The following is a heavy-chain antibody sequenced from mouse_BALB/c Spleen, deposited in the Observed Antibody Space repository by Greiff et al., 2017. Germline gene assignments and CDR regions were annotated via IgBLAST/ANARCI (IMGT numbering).Heavy chain of an antibody. Sequence: VKLMESAAELARPGASVKMSCKASGYTFTSYTMHWVKQRPGQGLEWIGYINPSSGYTEYNQKFKDKTTLTADKSSSTAYMQLSSLTSEDSAVYYGARGKDYGSSPLAYWGQGTLVTVSA. CDR2: INPSSGYT. J-gene: IGHJ3*01. CDR3: ARGKDYGSSPLAY. V-gene: IGHV1-4*02. D-gene: IGHD1-1*01. CDR1: GYTFTSYT.